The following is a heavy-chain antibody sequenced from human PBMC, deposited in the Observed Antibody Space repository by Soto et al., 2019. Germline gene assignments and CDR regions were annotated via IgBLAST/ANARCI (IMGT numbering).Heavy chain of an antibody. D-gene: IGHD1-1*01. CDR1: GYTFSDHD. Sequence: QVQLVQSGAEVKKPGASVKVSCKASGYTFSDHDINWGRQASGQGPEWLGWMNPNSGDTGYAQNFQGRVTVTRDASKRTAYMERSSLRSEDTAVYYCARVGGACNDDYFDYWGQGTLVTVSS. CDR3: ARVGGACNDDYFDY. V-gene: IGHV1-8*01. CDR2: MNPNSGDT. J-gene: IGHJ4*02.